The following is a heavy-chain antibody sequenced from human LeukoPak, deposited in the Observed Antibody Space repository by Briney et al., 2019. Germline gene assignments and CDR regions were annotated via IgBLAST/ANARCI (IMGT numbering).Heavy chain of an antibody. CDR3: TRHSPDYGDYVLTYDY. CDR1: GFTFSSYS. D-gene: IGHD4-17*01. V-gene: IGHV3-21*04. J-gene: IGHJ4*02. Sequence: GGSLRLSCAASGFTFSSYSMNWVRQAPGKGLEWVSSISSSSSYIYYADSVKGRFTISRDNAKNSLYLQMNSLRAEDTAVYYCTRHSPDYGDYVLTYDYWGQGTLVTVSS. CDR2: ISSSSSYI.